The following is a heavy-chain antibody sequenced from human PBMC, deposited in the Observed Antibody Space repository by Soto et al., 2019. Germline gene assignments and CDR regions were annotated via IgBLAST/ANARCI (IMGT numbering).Heavy chain of an antibody. D-gene: IGHD5-18*01. CDR1: GYSFANYW. V-gene: IGHV5-51*01. CDR3: ARPGAPTDTVVYDF. J-gene: IGHJ4*02. Sequence: GESLKISCMASGYSFANYWIGWVCQKPGKGLEWMGVIYPGDSETTYSPSFEGQVIISVDRSRGTAFLEWSSLKASDTAMYYCARPGAPTDTVVYDFWGQGTQVTVSS. CDR2: IYPGDSET.